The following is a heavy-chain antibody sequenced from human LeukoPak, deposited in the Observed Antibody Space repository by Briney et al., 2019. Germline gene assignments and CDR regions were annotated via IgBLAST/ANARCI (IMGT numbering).Heavy chain of an antibody. Sequence: PGGSLRLSCAASGFTFSSYAMNWVRQAPGKGLEWVSAISGSDDSTYYADSVKGRFTISRDTSKNTLYLQMNSLRAEDTAIYYCAKGRIVPAALLDYWGQGTLVTVPS. V-gene: IGHV3-23*01. CDR1: GFTFSSYA. CDR2: ISGSDDST. D-gene: IGHD2-2*01. CDR3: AKGRIVPAALLDY. J-gene: IGHJ4*02.